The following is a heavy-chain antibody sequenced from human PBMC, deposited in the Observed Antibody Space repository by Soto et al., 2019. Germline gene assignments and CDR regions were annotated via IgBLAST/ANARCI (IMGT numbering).Heavy chain of an antibody. CDR2: ISSSSSYI. V-gene: IGHV3-21*01. Sequence: GGSLRLSCAASGFTFSSYSMNWVRQAPGKGLEWVSSISSSSSYIYYADSVKGRFTISRDNAKNSLYLQMNSLRAEDTAVYYCARDNTSRDYGDSQPVGMDVWGQGTKVTVSS. CDR3: ARDNTSRDYGDSQPVGMDV. CDR1: GFTFSSYS. J-gene: IGHJ6*02. D-gene: IGHD4-17*01.